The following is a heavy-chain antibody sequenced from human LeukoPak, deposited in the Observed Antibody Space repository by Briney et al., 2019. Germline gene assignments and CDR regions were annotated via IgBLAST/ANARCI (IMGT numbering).Heavy chain of an antibody. CDR2: INPNSGGT. Sequence: WASVKVSCKASGYNFTGYYLHWVRQAPGQGLEWMGWINPNSGGTRYAQKFQGRVTMTKDTSISTAYMELSRLRSDDTALYCCAKQQLAQYYYYYGMDVWGQGTTVTVSS. CDR3: AKQQLAQYYYYYGMDV. D-gene: IGHD6-13*01. CDR1: GYNFTGYY. J-gene: IGHJ6*02. V-gene: IGHV1-2*02.